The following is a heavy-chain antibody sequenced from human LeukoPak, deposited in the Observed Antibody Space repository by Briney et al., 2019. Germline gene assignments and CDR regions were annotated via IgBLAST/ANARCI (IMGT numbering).Heavy chain of an antibody. J-gene: IGHJ4*02. D-gene: IGHD3-3*01. Sequence: GASVKVSCKASGYTFTGYYMHWVRQAPGQGLEWMGWINPNSGGTNYAQKVRGRVTMTTDTSTSTAYMELRSLRSDDTAVYYCARVLRYDFWSAYYFDYWGQGTLVTVSS. CDR2: INPNSGGT. V-gene: IGHV1-2*02. CDR1: GYTFTGYY. CDR3: ARVLRYDFWSAYYFDY.